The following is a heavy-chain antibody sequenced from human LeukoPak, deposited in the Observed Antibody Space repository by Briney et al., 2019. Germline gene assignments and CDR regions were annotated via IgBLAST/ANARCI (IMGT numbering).Heavy chain of an antibody. CDR2: IYYSGST. CDR1: GGSISSKIYY. D-gene: IGHD5-24*01. V-gene: IGHV4-39*01. Sequence: SETLSLTCTVSGGSISSKIYYGGWIRQPPGKGLEWIGSIYYSGSTYYNPSLKSRITISVDTSKNQFSLKLSSVTAADTAVYYCARKRDGYNSRGVVDYWGQGTLVTVSS. J-gene: IGHJ4*02. CDR3: ARKRDGYNSRGVVDY.